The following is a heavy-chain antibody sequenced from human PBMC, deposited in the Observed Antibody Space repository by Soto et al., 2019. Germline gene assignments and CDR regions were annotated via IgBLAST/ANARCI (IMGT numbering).Heavy chain of an antibody. CDR1: GDSISSSSYY. CDR2: IYYSGGT. V-gene: IGHV4-39*01. J-gene: IGHJ4*02. D-gene: IGHD4-4*01. CDR3: ARSGGLQHIDY. Sequence: ETLSLTCTVSGDSISSSSYYWGWIRQPPGKGLEWIGSIYYSGGTYYNPSLKSRVTISVDTSKNQFSLKLSSVTAADTAVHYCARSGGLQHIDYWGQG.